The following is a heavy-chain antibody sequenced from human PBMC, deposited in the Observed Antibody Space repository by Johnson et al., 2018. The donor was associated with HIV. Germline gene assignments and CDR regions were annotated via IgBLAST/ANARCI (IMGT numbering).Heavy chain of an antibody. CDR1: GFTVSSNY. CDR3: ARDGDLNRYCSNGVCSDAFDI. V-gene: IGHV3-66*01. CDR2: IYSGGST. J-gene: IGHJ3*02. Sequence: VQLVESGGGVVQPGGSLRLSCAASGFTVSSNYMSWVRQAPGKGLEWVSVIYSGGSTYYADSVKGRFTISRDNSKNTLYLQMNSLRAEDTAVYYCARDGDLNRYCSNGVCSDAFDIWGQGTMVTVSS. D-gene: IGHD2-8*01.